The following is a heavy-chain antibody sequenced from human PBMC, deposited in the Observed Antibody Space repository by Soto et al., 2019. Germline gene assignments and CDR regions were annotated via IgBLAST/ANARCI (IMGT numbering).Heavy chain of an antibody. CDR2: IDPSDSYT. CDR3: VRRDSSSSIVY. CDR1: GYSFTSYW. Sequence: GESRKISCKGSGYSFTSYWISWVRQMPGKGLEWMGRIDPSDSYTNYSPSFQGHVTISADKSISTAYLQWSSLKASDTAMYYCVRRDSSSSIVYWGQGTLVTVFS. V-gene: IGHV5-10-1*01. D-gene: IGHD6-6*01. J-gene: IGHJ4*02.